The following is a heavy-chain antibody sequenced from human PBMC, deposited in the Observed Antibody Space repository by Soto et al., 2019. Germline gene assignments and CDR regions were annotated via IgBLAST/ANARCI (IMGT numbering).Heavy chain of an antibody. CDR1: GGTFSSSA. CDR2: IIPTFGTA. D-gene: IGHD6-19*01. Sequence: QVQLVQSGAEMREPGSSVKVSCKASGGTFSSSAINWLRQAPGQGPEWMGGIIPTFGTANYIEKFRGRVTITADTSMSTAYMEVSSLTSEDTAMYFCARSETAGHRGFDIWGQGTMVTVSS. CDR3: ARSETAGHRGFDI. J-gene: IGHJ3*02. V-gene: IGHV1-69*06.